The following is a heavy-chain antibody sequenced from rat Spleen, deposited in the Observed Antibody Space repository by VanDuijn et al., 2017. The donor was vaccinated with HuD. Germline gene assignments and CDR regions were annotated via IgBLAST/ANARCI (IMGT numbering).Heavy chain of an antibody. V-gene: IGHV5-22*01. D-gene: IGHD1-4*01. CDR1: GFSFSDYF. J-gene: IGHJ4*01. Sequence: EVQLVESGGGLVQPGRSLKLSCVATGFSFSDYFMAWVRQAPTKGLERVASISYEGSRTYYGDSVKGRFTISRDNAKSTLYLQMNSLRSDDTATYYCARQGYPGVMDVWGQGASVTVSS. CDR2: ISYEGSRT. CDR3: ARQGYPGVMDV.